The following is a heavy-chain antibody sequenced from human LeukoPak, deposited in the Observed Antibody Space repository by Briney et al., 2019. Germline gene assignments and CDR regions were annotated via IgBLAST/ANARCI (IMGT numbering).Heavy chain of an antibody. J-gene: IGHJ4*02. D-gene: IGHD4-17*01. CDR1: GGSISSSGYY. Sequence: PSETLSLTCTVSGGSISSSGYYWGWIRQPPGKGLEWIASIYYSGSTYYNPSLKSRVTMSVDTSKNQFSLKLSSVTAADTAVYYCARGGGATVTKTEFDYWGQGTLVTVSS. CDR3: ARGGGATVTKTEFDY. CDR2: IYYSGST. V-gene: IGHV4-39*07.